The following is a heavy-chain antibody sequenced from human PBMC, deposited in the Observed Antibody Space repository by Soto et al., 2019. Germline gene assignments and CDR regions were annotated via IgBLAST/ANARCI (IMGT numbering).Heavy chain of an antibody. CDR1: GFTFSTYW. D-gene: IGHD2-2*02. CDR2: INQDGNKK. V-gene: IGHV3-7*05. CDR3: EIDLSPKYTTYWVDAFDF. J-gene: IGHJ3*01. Sequence: EVQLVESGGGLVQPGGSLRLSCAASGFTFSTYWMTWVRQAPGKGLEWVANINQDGNKKDYVDSVEGRFTVSRDNTKNSLYLQMYNLRAEDAAVYYCEIDLSPKYTTYWVDAFDFWGRGTMVTVSS.